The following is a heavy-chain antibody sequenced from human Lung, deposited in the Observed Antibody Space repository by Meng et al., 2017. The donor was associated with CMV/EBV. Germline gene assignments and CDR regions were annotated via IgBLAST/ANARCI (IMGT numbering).Heavy chain of an antibody. CDR1: GYTFTDNY. CDR3: ARVSTPGRPRYHFDS. J-gene: IGHJ4*02. Sequence: SVXVSXXASGYTFTDNYIYWVRQAPGQGLEWMGWINSNSGGTNYAQMFQGGVTMTRETSTSTAFMDLSRLKSYDRAVYYCARVSTPGRPRYHFDSWGQGXLVTVSS. D-gene: IGHD6-6*01. V-gene: IGHV1-2*02. CDR2: INSNSGGT.